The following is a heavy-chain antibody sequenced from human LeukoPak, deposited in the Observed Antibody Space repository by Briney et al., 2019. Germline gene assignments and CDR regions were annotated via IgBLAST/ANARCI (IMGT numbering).Heavy chain of an antibody. CDR2: INPNSGGT. CDR3: ARGSYYLWFDP. D-gene: IGHD1-26*01. CDR1: GYTFTGYY. V-gene: IGHV1-2*02. J-gene: IGHJ5*02. Sequence: GASVKVSCKASGYTFTGYYMHWVRQAPGQGLEWMGWINPNSGGTNYAQKFQGRVTMTRNTSISTAYLELSSLRSEDTAVYYCARGSYYLWFDPWGQGTLVTVSS.